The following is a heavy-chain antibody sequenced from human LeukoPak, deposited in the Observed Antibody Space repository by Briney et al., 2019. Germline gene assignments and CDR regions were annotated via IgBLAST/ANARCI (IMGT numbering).Heavy chain of an antibody. V-gene: IGHV3-33*06. CDR3: AKERGYSSSSDYYYYYMDV. CDR2: IWYDGSNK. J-gene: IGHJ6*03. D-gene: IGHD6-6*01. CDR1: GFTFSSYG. Sequence: GGSLRLSCAASGFTFSSYGMHWVRQAPGKGLEWVAVIWYDGSNKYYADSVKGRFTISRDNSKNTLYLQMNSLRAEDTAVYYCAKERGYSSSSDYYYYYMDVWGKGTTVTVSS.